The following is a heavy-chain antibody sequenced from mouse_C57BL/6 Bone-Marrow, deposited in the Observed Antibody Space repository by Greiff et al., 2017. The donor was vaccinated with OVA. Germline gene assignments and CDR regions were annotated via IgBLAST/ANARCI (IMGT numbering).Heavy chain of an antibody. CDR1: GYTFTSYW. V-gene: IGHV1-64*01. Sequence: QVQLQQPGAELVKPGASVKLSCKASGYTFTSYWMHWVKQRPGQGLEWIGMIYPNSGSTNYNEKFKIKATLTVDQSSSTAYMQLGSLTSGDSAVYYCARNYYCSSYNYWGQGTTLTVSS. CDR2: IYPNSGST. J-gene: IGHJ2*01. CDR3: ARNYYCSSYNY. D-gene: IGHD1-1*01.